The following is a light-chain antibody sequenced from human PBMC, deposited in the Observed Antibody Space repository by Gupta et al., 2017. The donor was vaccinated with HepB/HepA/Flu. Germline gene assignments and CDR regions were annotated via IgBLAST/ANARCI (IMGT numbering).Light chain of an antibody. CDR1: QSVSNSY. V-gene: IGKV3-20*01. Sequence: EIVLTQSPHTLSLSPGERVTLSCRASQSVSNSYVAWYQHKPGQAPRLLIYGTSIRATGIPDRFSGSGSGTDFTLSISRLEPEDFAVYFSHLYGASPRTFGQGTKVGIK. CDR2: GTS. J-gene: IGKJ1*01. CDR3: HLYGASPRT.